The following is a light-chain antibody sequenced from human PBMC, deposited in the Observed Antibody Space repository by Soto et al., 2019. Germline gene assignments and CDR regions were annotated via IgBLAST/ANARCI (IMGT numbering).Light chain of an antibody. CDR1: QSISSY. V-gene: IGKV1-39*01. J-gene: IGKJ2*01. CDR2: AAS. CDR3: QQSYSTPPV. Sequence: DIQMTQSPSSLSASVGDRVTITCRASQSISSYLNWYQQKPGKAPKLLIYAASSLQSGVPSRFSGSGSGTDFTLTISSLQPDDFATYYCQQSYSTPPVFGQGTKLEIK.